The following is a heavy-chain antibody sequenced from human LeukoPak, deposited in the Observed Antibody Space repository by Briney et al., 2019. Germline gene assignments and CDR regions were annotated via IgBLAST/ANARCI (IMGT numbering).Heavy chain of an antibody. D-gene: IGHD2-15*01. CDR1: GFNINNYA. J-gene: IGHJ5*01. CDR2: ISSSGGNI. V-gene: IGHV3-23*01. CDR3: AKARPLDIVVVVTAYDS. Sequence: GGSLRLSCEASGFNINNYAMTWVRQAPGKGLDWVSIISSSGGNIYYAESVKGRFTSSRDNSKNTLYLQMNSLRAEDTAVYYCAKARPLDIVVVVTAYDSWGQGTLVTVSS.